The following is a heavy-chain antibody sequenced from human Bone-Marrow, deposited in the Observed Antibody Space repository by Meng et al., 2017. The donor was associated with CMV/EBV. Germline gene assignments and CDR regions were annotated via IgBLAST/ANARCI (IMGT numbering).Heavy chain of an antibody. Sequence: ASVKVSCKASGYTITTYGLSWVRQAPGQGLEWMGWISAHSGDTNYAPKVQGRVTMTTDTSTNTAYMELRSLRSDDTATYYCVREYCGGDCSFANFYFDNWGQGTLVTVSS. CDR2: ISAHSGDT. CDR3: VREYCGGDCSFANFYFDN. D-gene: IGHD2-21*01. J-gene: IGHJ4*02. CDR1: GYTITTYG. V-gene: IGHV1-18*01.